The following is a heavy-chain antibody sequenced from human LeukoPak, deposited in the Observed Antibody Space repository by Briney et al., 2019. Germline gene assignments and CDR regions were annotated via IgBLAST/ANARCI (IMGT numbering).Heavy chain of an antibody. CDR1: GFTFSDYY. V-gene: IGHV3-11*01. Sequence: GGSLRLSCAASGFTFSDYYMSWIRQDPGKGLEWVSYISFSGSPTQYADSVKGRFTISRDNAKNSLYLQMNSLRDEDTAVYYCARDREYYYDSSGYYYFDHWGQGTLVTVSS. CDR2: ISFSGSPT. CDR3: ARDREYYYDSSGYYYFDH. J-gene: IGHJ4*02. D-gene: IGHD3-22*01.